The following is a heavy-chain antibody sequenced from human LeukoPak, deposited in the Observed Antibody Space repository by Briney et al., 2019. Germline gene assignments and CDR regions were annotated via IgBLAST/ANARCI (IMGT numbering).Heavy chain of an antibody. CDR3: ARWYSSGWYLDY. D-gene: IGHD6-19*01. Sequence: GGSLRLSCAASGFSISSSAMNWVRQAPGKGLEWVSSISSSSSYIYYADSVKGRFTISRDNAKNSLYLQMNSLRAEDTAVYYCARWYSSGWYLDYWGQGTLVTVSS. CDR1: GFSISSSA. V-gene: IGHV3-21*01. J-gene: IGHJ4*02. CDR2: ISSSSSYI.